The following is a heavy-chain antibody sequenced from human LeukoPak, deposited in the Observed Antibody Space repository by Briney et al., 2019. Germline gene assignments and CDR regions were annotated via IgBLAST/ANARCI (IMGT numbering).Heavy chain of an antibody. CDR3: ARVSPIAAAGSSYYYAIDV. D-gene: IGHD6-25*01. V-gene: IGHV4-4*07. Sequence: AETETLTCNVSGGSISNYYWTWIRQPAGKGLEWIGRIYSSGTTTYNPSLKSRVAMSVDTSRNQFSLKLNSVTAADTAVYYCARVSPIAAAGSSYYYAIDVWGQGTIGTVSS. J-gene: IGHJ6*02. CDR1: GGSISNYY. CDR2: IYSSGTT.